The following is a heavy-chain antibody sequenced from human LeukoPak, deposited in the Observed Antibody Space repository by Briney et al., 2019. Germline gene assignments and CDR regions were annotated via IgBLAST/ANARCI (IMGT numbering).Heavy chain of an antibody. J-gene: IGHJ4*02. V-gene: IGHV3-74*01. Sequence: PGGSLRLSCAASGFTFSTYWMHWVRQDPGKGLVWVSRISSDASITSYANPVKGRFTISRDNAKNTLYLQMNSLRAEDTALYYCAKDQGYDTSGYYYDFDYWGQGTLVTVSS. CDR2: ISSDASIT. CDR1: GFTFSTYW. D-gene: IGHD3-22*01. CDR3: AKDQGYDTSGYYYDFDY.